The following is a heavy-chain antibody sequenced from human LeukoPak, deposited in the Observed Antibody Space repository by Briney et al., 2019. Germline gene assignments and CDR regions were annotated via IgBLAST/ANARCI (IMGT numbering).Heavy chain of an antibody. CDR2: IVVGSGNT. Sequence: ASVKVSCKASGFTFTSSAMQWVRQARGQRLEWIGWIVVGSGNTNYAQKFQERVTITRDMSTSTAYMELRSLRSDDTAVYYCATYVGAPYYFDYWGQGTLVTVSS. CDR3: ATYVGAPYYFDY. D-gene: IGHD1-26*01. J-gene: IGHJ4*02. CDR1: GFTFTSSA. V-gene: IGHV1-58*02.